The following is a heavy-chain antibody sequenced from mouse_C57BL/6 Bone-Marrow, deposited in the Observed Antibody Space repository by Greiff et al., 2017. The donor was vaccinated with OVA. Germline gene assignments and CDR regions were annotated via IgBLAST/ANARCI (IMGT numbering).Heavy chain of an antibody. CDR2: INSNNGGT. CDR1: GYTFTDYN. V-gene: IGHV1-18*01. J-gene: IGHJ3*01. D-gene: IGHD2-4*01. Sequence: VQLQQSGPELAKPGASVKIPCKASGYTFTDYNMDWVKQSHGKSLEWIGDINSNNGGTIYNQKFKGKATLTVDKSSSTAYMELRSLTSEDTAVYYWARGGYYDYDGGAWFAYWGQGTLVTVFA. CDR3: ARGGYYDYDGGAWFAY.